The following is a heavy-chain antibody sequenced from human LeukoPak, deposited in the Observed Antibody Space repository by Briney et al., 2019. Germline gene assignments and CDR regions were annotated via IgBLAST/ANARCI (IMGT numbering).Heavy chain of an antibody. V-gene: IGHV4-61*02. CDR1: GGSISSGSYY. D-gene: IGHD2/OR15-2a*01. CDR3: ARLLWAGDYEDY. CDR2: IYSSGST. Sequence: SQTLSLTCTVSGGSISSGSYYWNWIRQPAGKGLEWIGRIYSSGSTNYNPSLKSRVTISVDTSKNNFSLNLSSVTAADTAVYYCARLLWAGDYEDYWGQGTLVTVSS. J-gene: IGHJ4*02.